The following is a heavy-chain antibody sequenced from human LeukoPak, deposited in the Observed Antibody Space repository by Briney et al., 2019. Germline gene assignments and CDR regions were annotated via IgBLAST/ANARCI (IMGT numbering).Heavy chain of an antibody. D-gene: IGHD3-10*01. CDR1: GGTFSSYG. J-gene: IGHJ4*02. V-gene: IGHV3-33*05. CDR3: ARVGGH. CDR2: ISYDGSNK. Sequence: GASVKVSCKASGGTFSSYGMHWVRQAPGKGLEWVAVISYDGSNKYYADSVRGRFTISRDNAKNTLYLQMNSLRVEDTAVYYCARVGGHWGQGTLVTVSS.